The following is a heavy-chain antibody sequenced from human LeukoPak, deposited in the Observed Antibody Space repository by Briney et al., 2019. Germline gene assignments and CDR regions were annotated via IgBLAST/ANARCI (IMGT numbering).Heavy chain of an antibody. CDR3: ARVTGTTPFDC. CDR1: GGSISSSNW. V-gene: IGHV4-4*02. Sequence: SETLSLTCAVSGGSISSSNWWSWVRQSPGKGLEWIGEISHSGSTNYNPSLESRVTILVDKSKNQFSLKLTSVTAADTAVYFCARVTGTTPFDCWGQGTLVTVSS. CDR2: ISHSGST. D-gene: IGHD1-1*01. J-gene: IGHJ4*02.